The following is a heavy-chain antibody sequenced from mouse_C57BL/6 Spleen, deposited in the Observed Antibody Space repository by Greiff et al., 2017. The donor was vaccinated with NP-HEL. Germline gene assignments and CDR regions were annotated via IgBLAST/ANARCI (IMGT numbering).Heavy chain of an antibody. CDR1: GYTFTDYN. CDR2: INPNNGGT. J-gene: IGHJ3*01. D-gene: IGHD4-1*01. CDR3: ARSGNWDEAWFAY. Sequence: EVQLQQSGPELVKPGASVKIPCKASGYTFTDYNMDWVKQSHGKSLEWIGDINPNNGGTIYNQKFKGKATLTVDKSSSTAYMELRSLTSEDTAVYYCARSGNWDEAWFAYWGQGTLVTVSA. V-gene: IGHV1-18*01.